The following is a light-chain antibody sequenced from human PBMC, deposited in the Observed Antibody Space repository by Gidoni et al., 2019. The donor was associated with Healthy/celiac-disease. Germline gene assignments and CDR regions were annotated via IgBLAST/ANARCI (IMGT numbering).Light chain of an antibody. CDR3: QQYNSGGT. J-gene: IGKJ3*01. Sequence: DIQMTQSPSTLSASVGDRVTINCRASQSISSWLAWYQQKPGKAPKLLIYKASSLESGVPSRFSGSGSGTAFTLTISSLQPDDFATYYCQQYNSGGTFGPGTKVDIK. CDR1: QSISSW. V-gene: IGKV1-5*03. CDR2: KAS.